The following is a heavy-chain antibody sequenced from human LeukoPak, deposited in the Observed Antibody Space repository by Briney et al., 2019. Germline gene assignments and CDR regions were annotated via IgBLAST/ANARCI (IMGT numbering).Heavy chain of an antibody. CDR3: AKDIVAAGLFFDY. D-gene: IGHD6-13*01. CDR2: ISDNGKTI. V-gene: IGHV3-11*01. Sequence: GGSPRLSCAASTSNFDYYYMNWIRQAPGKGLEWLSYISDNGKTIFYADSVKGRFTISRDNAGKSLFFQMNSLRAEDTAVYYCAKDIVAAGLFFDYWGQGTLVTVSS. J-gene: IGHJ4*02. CDR1: TSNFDYYY.